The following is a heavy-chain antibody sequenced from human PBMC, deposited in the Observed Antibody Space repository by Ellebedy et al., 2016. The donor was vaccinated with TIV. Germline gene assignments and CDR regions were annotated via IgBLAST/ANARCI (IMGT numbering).Heavy chain of an antibody. CDR1: GGSIRSYY. J-gene: IGHJ4*02. CDR2: IYYSGST. D-gene: IGHD2-8*01. Sequence: GSLRLSCTVSGGSIRSYYWSRIRQPPGKGLEWIGYIYYSGSTNYNPSLKSRVTISVDTSKNQFSLKLSSVTAADTAVYYCARTNGEFDYWGQGTLVTVSS. CDR3: ARTNGEFDY. V-gene: IGHV4-59*01.